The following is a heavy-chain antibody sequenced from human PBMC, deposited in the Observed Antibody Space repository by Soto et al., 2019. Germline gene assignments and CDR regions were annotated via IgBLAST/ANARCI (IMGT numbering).Heavy chain of an antibody. CDR3: AREIWYYGGKESAFDI. J-gene: IGHJ3*02. D-gene: IGHD4-17*01. CDR2: IYYSGST. CDR1: GGSISSGGYY. V-gene: IGHV4-31*03. Sequence: SETLSLTCTVSGGSISSGGYYWSWIRQHPGKGLEWIGYIYYSGSTYYNPSLKSRVTISVDTSKNQFSLKLSSVTAADTAVYYCAREIWYYGGKESAFDIWGQGIMVTVSS.